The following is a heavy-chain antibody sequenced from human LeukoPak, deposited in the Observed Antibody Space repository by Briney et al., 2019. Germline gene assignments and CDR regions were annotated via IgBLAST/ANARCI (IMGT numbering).Heavy chain of an antibody. CDR2: ISGSGGGT. D-gene: IGHD6-13*01. CDR1: GFTSTSYA. J-gene: IGHJ5*02. V-gene: IGHV3-23*01. Sequence: GGSLRLSCAASGFTSTSYAMSWVRQAPGKGLEWVSAISGSGGGTYYADSVKGRFTISRDSSMNTLYLQMNSLRAEDTAVYYCARRVTSSSWFGHNWFDPWGQGTLVTVSS. CDR3: ARRVTSSSWFGHNWFDP.